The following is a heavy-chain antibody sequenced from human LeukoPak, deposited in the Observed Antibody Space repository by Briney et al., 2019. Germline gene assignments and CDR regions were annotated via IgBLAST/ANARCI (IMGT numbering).Heavy chain of an antibody. CDR1: GGSISSYY. CDR3: ARTLDSSSWNGVYYYYYMDV. CDR2: IYYSGST. V-gene: IGHV4-59*01. Sequence: SETLSLTCTASGGSISSYYWSWIRQPPGKGLEWIGYIYYSGSTNYNPSLKSRVTISVDTSKNQFSLKLSSVTAADTAVYYCARTLDSSSWNGVYYYYYMDVWGKGTTVTVSS. J-gene: IGHJ6*03. D-gene: IGHD6-13*01.